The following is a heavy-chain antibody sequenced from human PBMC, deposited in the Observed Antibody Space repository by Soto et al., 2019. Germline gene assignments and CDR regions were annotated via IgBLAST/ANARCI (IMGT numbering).Heavy chain of an antibody. CDR3: AKGPISPYGMDG. CDR1: GFTFSTYA. Sequence: SLRLSCEASGFTFSTYAMSWVRQAPGKGLEWVSTIYSSGDRIYYADSVKGRFTISRDNSKNTLYLQMNSLGAEDTAVYYCAKGPISPYGMDGWGQGNTVTVPS. V-gene: IGHV3-23*01. CDR2: IYSSGDRI. D-gene: IGHD3-3*01. J-gene: IGHJ6*02.